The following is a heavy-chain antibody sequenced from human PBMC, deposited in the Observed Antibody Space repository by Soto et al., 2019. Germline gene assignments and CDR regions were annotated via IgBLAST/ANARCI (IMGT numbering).Heavy chain of an antibody. D-gene: IGHD6-19*01. CDR2: IDPRDSDT. Sequence: PGESLKISCKGSGYTFTGYWVAWVRQMPGRGPEWMGSIDPRDSDTRYSPSFQGQVTISVDKSTTTAHLQWRSLKASDTAIYYCARLVGYRSGWPLDNWGQGTPVTVSS. J-gene: IGHJ4*02. CDR3: ARLVGYRSGWPLDN. V-gene: IGHV5-51*01. CDR1: GYTFTGYW.